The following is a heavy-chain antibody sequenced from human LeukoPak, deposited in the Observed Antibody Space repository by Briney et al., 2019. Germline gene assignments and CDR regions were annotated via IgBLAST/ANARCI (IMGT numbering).Heavy chain of an antibody. V-gene: IGHV3-30*03. Sequence: PEGSLRLSCAASGFTFSRYGMHWVRQAPGKGLEWVAVISYDGSKKYYADSVKGRFTISRDNSKNTLYLQMNSLRAEDTAVYYCAHTGWDLGYYFDYWGQGTLVTVSS. D-gene: IGHD1-26*01. J-gene: IGHJ4*02. CDR3: AHTGWDLGYYFDY. CDR2: ISYDGSKK. CDR1: GFTFSRYG.